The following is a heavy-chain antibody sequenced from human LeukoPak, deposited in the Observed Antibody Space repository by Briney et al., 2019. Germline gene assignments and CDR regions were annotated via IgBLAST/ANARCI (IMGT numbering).Heavy chain of an antibody. Sequence: PGGSLRLSCAASGFTFSSYSMNWVRQAPGKGLEWVSSISSSSSYIYYADSVKGRFTISRDNAKNSLYLQMNSLRAEDTAVYYCARGGYDYVWGSYRYEFQPYWGQGTLVTVSS. D-gene: IGHD3-16*02. CDR2: ISSSSSYI. CDR3: ARGGYDYVWGSYRYEFQPY. J-gene: IGHJ4*02. V-gene: IGHV3-21*04. CDR1: GFTFSSYS.